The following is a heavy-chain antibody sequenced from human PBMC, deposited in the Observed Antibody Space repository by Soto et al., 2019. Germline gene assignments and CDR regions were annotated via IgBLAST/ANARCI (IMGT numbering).Heavy chain of an antibody. CDR1: GFNFGNNW. CDR3: ATAEVDY. V-gene: IGHV3-74*01. Sequence: EVQLVEAGGGLVQPGGSLRLSCAASGFNFGNNWMHWVRQAPGKGLEWVSRINSDGRTTNYADSVKGRFTDSRDNAKNTLHLQMNSLRAEDTAGYYCATAEVDYWGPGTLVTVSS. J-gene: IGHJ4*02. CDR2: INSDGRTT.